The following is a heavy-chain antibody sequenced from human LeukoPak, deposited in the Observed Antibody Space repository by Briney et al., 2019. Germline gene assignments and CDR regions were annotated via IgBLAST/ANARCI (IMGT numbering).Heavy chain of an antibody. CDR2: INTDGSST. Sequence: PGGSLRLSCAASGFTFSSYWMHWVRQAPGEGLVWVSRINTDGSSTSYADSVKGRFTISRDNAKNTLYLQMNSLRAEDTAVYYCARIGSHHAFDIWGQGTMVTVSS. CDR1: GFTFSSYW. J-gene: IGHJ3*02. CDR3: ARIGSHHAFDI. V-gene: IGHV3-74*01. D-gene: IGHD1-26*01.